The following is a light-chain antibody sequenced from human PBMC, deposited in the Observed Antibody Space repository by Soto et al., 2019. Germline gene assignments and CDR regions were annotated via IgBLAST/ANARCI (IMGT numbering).Light chain of an antibody. CDR2: AAS. Sequence: DMEMTQSPSSLSASVGDRVTITCRASQSISNYLTWYQHKPRKVPKLLIYAASSLQSGVPTRFSGSGSGTDFTLTINSLQPEDFATYYCQQSYGTPLTFGGGTKIEIK. V-gene: IGKV1-39*01. J-gene: IGKJ4*01. CDR3: QQSYGTPLT. CDR1: QSISNY.